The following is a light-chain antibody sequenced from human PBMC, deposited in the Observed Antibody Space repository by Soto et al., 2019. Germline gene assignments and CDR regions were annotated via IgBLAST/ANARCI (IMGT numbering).Light chain of an antibody. V-gene: IGLV2-11*01. CDR3: CSFTSSNTHV. Sequence: QSALTQPRSVSGSPGQSVTISCTGTSSDVGAYNYVSWYQQHPGKVPKLILFEVNKRPSGVSGRFSGSKSGNTASLTISGLQAEDEADYYCCSFTSSNTHVFGTGTKLTVL. CDR2: EVN. J-gene: IGLJ1*01. CDR1: SSDVGAYNY.